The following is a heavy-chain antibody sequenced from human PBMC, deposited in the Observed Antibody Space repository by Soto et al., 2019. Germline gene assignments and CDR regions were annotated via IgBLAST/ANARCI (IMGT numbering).Heavy chain of an antibody. J-gene: IGHJ4*02. CDR1: GGSISSYY. CDR2: IYYSGST. D-gene: IGHD6-19*01. V-gene: IGHV4-59*01. Sequence: PSETLSLTWTVSGGSISSYYWSWIRQPPGKGLEWIGYIYYSGSTNYNPSLKSRVTISVDTSKNQFSLKLSSVTAADTAAYYCARSGSYSSGRTHFDYWGQGTLVTVSS. CDR3: ARSGSYSSGRTHFDY.